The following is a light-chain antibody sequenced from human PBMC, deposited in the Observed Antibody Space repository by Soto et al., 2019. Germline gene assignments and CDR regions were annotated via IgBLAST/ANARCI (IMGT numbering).Light chain of an antibody. CDR3: AAWDDSLNVLV. J-gene: IGLJ2*01. CDR1: SSNIGSKS. V-gene: IGLV1-44*01. CDR2: SNN. Sequence: QSVLTQPPSVSGTPGRRVTISCSGSSSNIGSKSVSWYQHLPQTAPKLLIYSNNQRPSGVPDRFSGSKSGTSASLAISGLQSDDETQYYCAAWDDSLNVLVFGGGTNVTVL.